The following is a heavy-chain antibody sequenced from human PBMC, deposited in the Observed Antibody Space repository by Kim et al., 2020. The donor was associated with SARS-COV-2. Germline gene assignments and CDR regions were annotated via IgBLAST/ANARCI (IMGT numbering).Heavy chain of an antibody. V-gene: IGHV4-39*01. D-gene: IGHD3-16*01. CDR2: IHYRGSA. CDR1: GGSISSSNYY. J-gene: IGHJ5*02. CDR3: ASRRSSFLFGSNWFDP. Sequence: SETLSLTCTVSGGSISSSNYYWGWIRQPPGEGLEWIGSIHYRGSAYYNPSLKSRVTISVDASRNQFSLKVTSVTAADTAVYYCASRRSSFLFGSNWFDP.